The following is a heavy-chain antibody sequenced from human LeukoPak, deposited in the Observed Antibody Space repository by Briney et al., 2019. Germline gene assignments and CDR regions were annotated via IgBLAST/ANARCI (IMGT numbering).Heavy chain of an antibody. Sequence: GGSLRLSCAASGFTFSSYSMNWVRQAPGKGLEWVSYTSSSSCTIYYADSVKGRFTISRDNAKNSLYLQMNSLRAEDTAVYYCARGGYSGSYVYFDYWGQGTLVTVSS. CDR2: TSSSSCTI. D-gene: IGHD1-26*01. V-gene: IGHV3-48*04. CDR1: GFTFSSYS. J-gene: IGHJ4*02. CDR3: ARGGYSGSYVYFDY.